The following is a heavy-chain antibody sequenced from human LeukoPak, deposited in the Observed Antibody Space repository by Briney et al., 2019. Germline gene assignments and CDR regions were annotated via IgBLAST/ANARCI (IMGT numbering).Heavy chain of an antibody. CDR1: GGSISSGGYS. V-gene: IGHV4-30-2*01. CDR3: ARVSSLVGADTIRWGYYYGMDV. D-gene: IGHD2-15*01. CDR2: IYHSGST. J-gene: IGHJ6*02. Sequence: SQTLSLTCAVSGGSISSGGYSWSWIRQPPGKGLEWIGYIYHSGSTYYNPSLKSRVTISVDRSKNQFSLKLSSVTAADTAVYYCARVSSLVGADTIRWGYYYGMDVWGQGTTVTVSS.